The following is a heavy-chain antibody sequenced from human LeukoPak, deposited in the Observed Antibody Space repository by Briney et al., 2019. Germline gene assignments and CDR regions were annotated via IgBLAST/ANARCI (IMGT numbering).Heavy chain of an antibody. CDR3: TTRRY. V-gene: IGHV3-15*01. Sequence: GGSLRLSCAASGFTFSKAWMTGVRQAPGKGLEWVGRIKSKTDGGTTDYAAPVKGRFTISRDDSRKTRYLQMNSLKSADTAVYYCTTRRYWGQGTLVTVSS. CDR1: GFTFSKAW. J-gene: IGHJ4*02. CDR2: IKSKTDGGTT.